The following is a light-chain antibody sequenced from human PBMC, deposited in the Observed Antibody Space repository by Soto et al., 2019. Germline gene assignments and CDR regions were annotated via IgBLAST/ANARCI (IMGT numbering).Light chain of an antibody. J-gene: IGKJ1*01. V-gene: IGKV3D-15*01. CDR2: GAS. Sequence: EIVMTQSPATLSLSTGERATLSCRASQSVNIHLAWYQQKPGQAPRLLIYGASARATGIPAKFSGSGSGTEFTLTISSLQSEDFAVYYCQQYNKWPRTFGQGTKVDIK. CDR1: QSVNIH. CDR3: QQYNKWPRT.